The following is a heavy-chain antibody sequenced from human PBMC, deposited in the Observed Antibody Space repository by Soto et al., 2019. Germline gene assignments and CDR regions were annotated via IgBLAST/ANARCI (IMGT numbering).Heavy chain of an antibody. D-gene: IGHD6-13*01. CDR3: AALGIAAAGTVARYNY. CDR1: GFTFSSYS. Sequence: GGSLRLSCAASGFTFSSYSMNWVRQAPGKGLEWVSSISSSSSYIYYADSVKGRFTISRDNAKNSLYLQMNSLRAEDTAVYYCAALGIAAAGTVARYNYWGHGTLVTVSS. CDR2: ISSSSSYI. J-gene: IGHJ4*01. V-gene: IGHV3-21*01.